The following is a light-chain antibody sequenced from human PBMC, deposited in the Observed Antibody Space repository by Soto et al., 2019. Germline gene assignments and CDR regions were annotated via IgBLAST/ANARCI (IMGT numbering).Light chain of an antibody. CDR2: GAS. V-gene: IGKV3-20*01. J-gene: IGKJ5*01. CDR1: QSVNSR. Sequence: EIVLTQSPGTLALSPGERATLSCRASQSVNSRLAWYQHKPGQAPRLLISGASNRASGIPARFSGWGSGTVFPLTISRVDPGYFALYYCQQYFTSPFTFGQGTRLEIK. CDR3: QQYFTSPFT.